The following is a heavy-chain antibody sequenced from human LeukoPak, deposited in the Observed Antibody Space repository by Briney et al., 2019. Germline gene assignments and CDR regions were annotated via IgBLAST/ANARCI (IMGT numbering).Heavy chain of an antibody. J-gene: IGHJ4*02. CDR3: ARGLGPPRALGYYFDY. CDR1: GFTFSSYS. D-gene: IGHD3-10*01. Sequence: PGGSLRLSCAASGFTFSSYSMNWVRQAPGKGLEWVSYISSSGSTIYYADSVKGRFTISRDNAKNSLYLQMNSLRAEDTAVYYCARGLGPPRALGYYFDYWGQGTLVTVSS. V-gene: IGHV3-48*04. CDR2: ISSSGSTI.